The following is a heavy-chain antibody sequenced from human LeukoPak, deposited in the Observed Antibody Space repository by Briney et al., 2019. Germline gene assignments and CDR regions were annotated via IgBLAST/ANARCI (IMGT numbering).Heavy chain of an antibody. V-gene: IGHV4-39*01. CDR3: ARSPSGSYLRFDS. CDR2: ISYSGST. CDR1: GGXITSSSYY. D-gene: IGHD1-26*01. J-gene: IGHJ4*02. Sequence: SETLSLTCTVSGGXITSSSYYWGWIRQPPGKGLEWIGSISYSGSTFYNPSLKSRVTISVDTSKNQFSLRLSSVTAADTAVHYCARSPSGSYLRFDSWGQGALVTVSS.